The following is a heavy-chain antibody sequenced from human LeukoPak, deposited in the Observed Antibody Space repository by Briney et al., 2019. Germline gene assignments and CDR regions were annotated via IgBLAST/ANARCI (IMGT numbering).Heavy chain of an antibody. CDR2: IYYSGST. V-gene: IGHV4-31*03. D-gene: IGHD3-10*01. CDR1: GGSISSGGYS. J-gene: IGHJ3*02. CDR3: ARPRRSLVRDAFDI. Sequence: SQTLSLTCTVSGGSISSGGYSWSWIRQHPGKGLEWIGYIYYSGSTYYNPSLKSRVTISVDTSKNQFSLKLSSVTAADTAVYYCARPRRSLVRDAFDIWGQGTMVTVSS.